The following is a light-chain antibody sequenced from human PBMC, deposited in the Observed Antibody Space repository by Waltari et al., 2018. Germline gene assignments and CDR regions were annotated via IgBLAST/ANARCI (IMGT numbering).Light chain of an antibody. Sequence: QSALTQSASVSGSPGQSITISCTGTSSDFAVFNYVSWYQQHPGKAPQLLLYDVSKRPSGVPNRFSASKSGNTASLTISGLQAEDEADYYCSSYTSTWVFGGGTKLTVL. CDR1: SSDFAVFNY. V-gene: IGLV2-14*01. CDR3: SSYTSTWV. CDR2: DVS. J-gene: IGLJ3*02.